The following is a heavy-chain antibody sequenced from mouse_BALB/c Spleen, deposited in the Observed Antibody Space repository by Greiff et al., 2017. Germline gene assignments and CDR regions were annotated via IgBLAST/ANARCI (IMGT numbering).Heavy chain of an antibody. CDR2: IDPENGDT. J-gene: IGHJ4*01. D-gene: IGHD2-14*01. Sequence: EVMLVESGAELVRSGASVKLSCTASGFNIKDYYMHWVKQRPEQGLEWIGWIDPENGDTEYAPKFQGKATMTADTSSNTAYLQLSSLTSEDTAVYYCNARYDVWAMDYWGQGTSVTVSS. CDR3: NARYDVWAMDY. CDR1: GFNIKDYY. V-gene: IGHV14-4*02.